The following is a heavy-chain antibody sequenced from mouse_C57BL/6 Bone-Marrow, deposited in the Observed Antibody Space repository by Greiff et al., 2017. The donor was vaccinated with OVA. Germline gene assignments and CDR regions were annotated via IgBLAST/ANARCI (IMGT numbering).Heavy chain of an antibody. V-gene: IGHV1-81*01. CDR3: SRRLGVDY. CDR1: GYTFTSYG. CDR2: IYPRSGNT. D-gene: IGHD1-2*01. J-gene: IGHJ2*01. Sequence: QVQLQQSGAELARPGASVKLSCKASGYTFTSYGISWVKQRPGQGLEWIGEIYPRSGNTYYNEKFKGKATLTADKSSSTAYMELRSLTSEDSAVYFCSRRLGVDYWGQGTTLTVSS.